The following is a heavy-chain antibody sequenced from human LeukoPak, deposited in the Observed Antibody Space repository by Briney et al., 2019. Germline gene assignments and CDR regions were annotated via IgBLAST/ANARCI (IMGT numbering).Heavy chain of an antibody. CDR1: GGSFSGYY. CDR2: INHGGST. J-gene: IGHJ6*03. Sequence: SETLSLTCAVYGGSFSGYYWSWIRQPPGKGLEWIGEINHGGSTNYNPSLKSRVTISVDTSKNQFSLKLSSVTAADTAVYYCARGYYYYYMDVWGKGTTVTVSS. CDR3: ARGYYYYYMDV. V-gene: IGHV4-34*01.